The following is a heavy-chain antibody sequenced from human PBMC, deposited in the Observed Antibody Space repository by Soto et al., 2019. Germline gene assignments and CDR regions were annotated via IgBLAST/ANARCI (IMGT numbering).Heavy chain of an antibody. D-gene: IGHD1-1*01. CDR3: ARPMGDGYNSPSLFDH. CDR2: ISYSGST. J-gene: IGHJ4*02. CDR1: GGSSSRTNFY. Sequence: QLPLQGSGPGLVKPSETLSLPCTVSGGSSSRTNFYWGWTPNPPGKGLGWIGSISYSGSTFYSPSLKSRVTISVDTSKTQFSLRLSSVTAADTAVYYCARPMGDGYNSPSLFDHWGQGTLVTVSS. V-gene: IGHV4-39*01.